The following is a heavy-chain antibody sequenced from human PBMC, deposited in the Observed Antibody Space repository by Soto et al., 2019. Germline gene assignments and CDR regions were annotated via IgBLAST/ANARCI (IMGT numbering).Heavy chain of an antibody. V-gene: IGHV6-1*01. Sequence: SQTLSLTCDISGDSVSSNSAAWNWIRQTPSRGFEWLGRTYYRSKWYSNYAISVKSRVTVNPDTFKNQFSLQLSSVTASDTAVYFCVREDDGGDRDYYGLDVWGPGTTVTVSS. D-gene: IGHD1-1*01. CDR1: GDSVSSNSAA. CDR2: TYYRSKWYS. J-gene: IGHJ6*02. CDR3: VREDDGGDRDYYGLDV.